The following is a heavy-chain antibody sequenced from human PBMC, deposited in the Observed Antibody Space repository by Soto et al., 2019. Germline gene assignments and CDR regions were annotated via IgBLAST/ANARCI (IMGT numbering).Heavy chain of an antibody. J-gene: IGHJ4*02. V-gene: IGHV4-61*03. Sequence: PSETLSLTCTVSGGSVSSSNYFWGWIRQPPGKGLEWIGSIFYSGTTNYNPSLKSRVTISVDTSKNHFSLKLSSVTAADTAVYYCARSGYSYGPNPLLYWGQGTLVTVSS. CDR1: GGSVSSSNYF. D-gene: IGHD5-18*01. CDR3: ARSGYSYGPNPLLY. CDR2: IFYSGTT.